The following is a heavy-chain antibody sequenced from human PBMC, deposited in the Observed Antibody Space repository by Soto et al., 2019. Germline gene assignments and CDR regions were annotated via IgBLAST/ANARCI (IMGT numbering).Heavy chain of an antibody. D-gene: IGHD1-20*01. CDR1: GFTFSSYG. V-gene: IGHV3-33*01. CDR2: IWYDGSNK. J-gene: IGHJ6*02. CDR3: ARETYNWNPQEDYYYGMDV. Sequence: PGGSLRLSCVASGFTFSSYGMHWVRQAPGKGLEWVAVIWYDGSNKYYADSVKGRFTISRDNSKNTLYLQMNSLRAEDTAVYYCARETYNWNPQEDYYYGMDVWGQGTTVTVSS.